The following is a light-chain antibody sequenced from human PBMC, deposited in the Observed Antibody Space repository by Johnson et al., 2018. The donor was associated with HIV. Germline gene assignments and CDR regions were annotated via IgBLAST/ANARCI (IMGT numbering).Light chain of an antibody. J-gene: IGLJ1*01. CDR3: GTWDSSMSAAYV. CDR1: SSNIGNNY. Sequence: QSVLTQPPSVSAAPGQKVTISCSGSSSNIGNNYVSWYQQLPGTAPTLLIYEKNKRPSGIPDRFSGSKSGTSATLGITGLQTGDEADYYCGTWDSSMSAAYVFGTGTKVTVL. V-gene: IGLV1-51*02. CDR2: EKN.